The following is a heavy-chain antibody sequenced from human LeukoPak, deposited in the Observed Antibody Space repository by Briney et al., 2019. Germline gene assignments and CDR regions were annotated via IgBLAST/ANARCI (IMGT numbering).Heavy chain of an antibody. CDR1: GFTFSNYA. V-gene: IGHV3-23*01. CDR2: ISTSGGST. Sequence: GGSLRLSCAASGFTFSNYAMSWVRQAPGKGLEWVSAISTSGGSTYYADSVKGRFAISRDNSKNTLYLQMNSLRAEDTAIYYCAKTSGGNYWGQGTLVTVSS. D-gene: IGHD2-15*01. J-gene: IGHJ4*02. CDR3: AKTSGGNY.